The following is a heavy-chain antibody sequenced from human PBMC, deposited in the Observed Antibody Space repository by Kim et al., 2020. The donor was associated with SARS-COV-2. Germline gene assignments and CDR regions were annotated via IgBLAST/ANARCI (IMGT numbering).Heavy chain of an antibody. D-gene: IGHD3-3*01. CDR2: ISGSGGST. CDR1: GFTFSSYA. Sequence: GGSLRLSCAASGFTFSSYAMSWVRQAPGKGLEWVSAISGSGGSTYYADSVKGRFTISRDNSKNTLYLQMNSLRAEDTAVYYCAKAPLPYYDFPPNWFDPWGQGTLVTVSS. V-gene: IGHV3-23*01. J-gene: IGHJ5*02. CDR3: AKAPLPYYDFPPNWFDP.